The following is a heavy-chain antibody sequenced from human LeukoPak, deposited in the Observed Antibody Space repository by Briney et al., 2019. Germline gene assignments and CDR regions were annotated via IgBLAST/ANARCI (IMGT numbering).Heavy chain of an antibody. J-gene: IGHJ4*02. CDR1: GASISSHY. CDR3: ASQLGTPYYFDY. Sequence: SETLSLTCTVSGASISSHYWSWIRQPPGKGLEWIGYIYYSGSTNYNPSLKSRVTISVDTSKNQFSLKLSSVTAADTAVYYCASQLGTPYYFDYWGQGTLVTVSS. D-gene: IGHD7-27*01. V-gene: IGHV4-59*11. CDR2: IYYSGST.